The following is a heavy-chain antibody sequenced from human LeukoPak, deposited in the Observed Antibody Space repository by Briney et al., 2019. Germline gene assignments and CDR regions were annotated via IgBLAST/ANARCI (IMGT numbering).Heavy chain of an antibody. CDR3: AKDRPDSSGWYHFDY. D-gene: IGHD6-19*01. J-gene: IGHJ4*02. CDR1: GFTFSSYG. CDR2: ISYDGSNK. V-gene: IGHV3-30*18. Sequence: GRSLRLSCAASGFTFSSYGMHWVRQAPGKGLEWVAVISYDGSNKYYADSVKGRFTISRDNSKNTLYLQMNSLRAEDTAVYYCAKDRPDSSGWYHFDYWGQGTLVTVSS.